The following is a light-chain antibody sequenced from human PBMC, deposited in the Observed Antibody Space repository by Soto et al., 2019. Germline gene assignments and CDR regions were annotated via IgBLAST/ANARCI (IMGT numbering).Light chain of an antibody. J-gene: IGKJ1*01. CDR3: QQSYSTPWT. CDR1: QSISNY. CDR2: AAS. V-gene: IGKV1-39*01. Sequence: DIQMTQSPSSLSASVGDRVTITCRASQSISNYLSWYQQIPGKAPKLLIYAASTLRSGVSRSGVSSRFSVSGSGTDFTLTISSLQPEDFAPYDCQQSYSTPWTFGKGTKVEIK.